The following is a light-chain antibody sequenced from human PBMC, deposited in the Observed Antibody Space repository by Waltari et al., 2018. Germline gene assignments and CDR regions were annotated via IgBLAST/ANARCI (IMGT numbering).Light chain of an antibody. CDR1: ENVRNSF. CDR2: STF. J-gene: IGKJ4*01. Sequence: EIVLTQSPDTLSLSPGETATLSCRASENVRNSFFARHQQKHGQPPRLLIYSTFYRATGIPDRFSGAGSGTDFTLTISRLEPDDFAVYFCQQYDTSPGVTFGGGTKVE. V-gene: IGKV3-20*01. CDR3: QQYDTSPGVT.